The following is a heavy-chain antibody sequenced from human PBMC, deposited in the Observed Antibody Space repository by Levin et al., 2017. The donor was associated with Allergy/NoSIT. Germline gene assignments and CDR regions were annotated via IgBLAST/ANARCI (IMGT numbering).Heavy chain of an antibody. CDR1: GYTFSSHW. CDR2: FYPGDSDT. CDR3: VAGSGRLISY. J-gene: IGHJ4*02. D-gene: IGHD6-19*01. V-gene: IGHV5-51*01. Sequence: GESLKISCKGSGYTFSSHWIGWVRQKSGRGLEWMGIFYPGDSDTRYSPSFQGQVTISADRSISTVYLQWRSLKASDTATYFCVAGSGRLISYWGQGTLVSVSS.